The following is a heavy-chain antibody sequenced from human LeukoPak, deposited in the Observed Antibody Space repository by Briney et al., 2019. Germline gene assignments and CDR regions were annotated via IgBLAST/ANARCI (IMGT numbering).Heavy chain of an antibody. Sequence: SETLSLTCAVYGGSFSGYYWSWIRQPPGKGLEWIGEINHSGSTNYNPSLKSRVTISVDTSKNQFSLKLSSVTAADTAVYYCARGLRIAARQGWFDPWGQGTLVTVSS. D-gene: IGHD6-6*01. V-gene: IGHV4-34*01. CDR1: GGSFSGYY. J-gene: IGHJ5*02. CDR3: ARGLRIAARQGWFDP. CDR2: INHSGST.